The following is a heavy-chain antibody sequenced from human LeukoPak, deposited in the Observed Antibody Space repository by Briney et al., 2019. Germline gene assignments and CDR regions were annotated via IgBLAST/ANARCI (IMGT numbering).Heavy chain of an antibody. CDR1: GFTFSSYG. J-gene: IGHJ4*02. V-gene: IGHV3-30*18. Sequence: PGGSLRLSCAASGFTFSSYGMHWVRQAPGKGLEWVAVISYDGSNKYYADSVKGRFTISRDNSKNTLYLQMNSLRAEDTAVYYCAKEVYSSGWAHFDYWGQGTLVTVSS. CDR3: AKEVYSSGWAHFDY. D-gene: IGHD6-19*01. CDR2: ISYDGSNK.